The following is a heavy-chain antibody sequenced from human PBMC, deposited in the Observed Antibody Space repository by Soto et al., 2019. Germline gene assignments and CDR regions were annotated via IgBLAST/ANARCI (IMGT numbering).Heavy chain of an antibody. CDR2: ISSTTNYI. V-gene: IGHV3-21*01. Sequence: GGSLRLSCAASGFTFTRYSMNWVRQAPGKGLEWVSSISSTTNYIYYADSMKGRFTVSRDNAKNSVYLDMNSLSAEDTAVYYCARESEDLTSNFDYWGQGSLVTVSS. CDR3: ARESEDLTSNFDY. J-gene: IGHJ4*02. CDR1: GFTFTRYS.